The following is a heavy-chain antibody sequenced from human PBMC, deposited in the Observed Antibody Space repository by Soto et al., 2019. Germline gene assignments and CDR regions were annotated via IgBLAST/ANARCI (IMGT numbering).Heavy chain of an antibody. Sequence: LSLTCAASGFTFSSYAMSWVRQAPGKGLEWVSAISGSGGSTYYADSVKGRFTISRDNSKNTLYLQMNSLRAEDTAVYYCAKVPNYYYYYMDVWGKGTTVTVSS. CDR1: GFTFSSYA. CDR2: ISGSGGST. J-gene: IGHJ6*03. V-gene: IGHV3-23*01. CDR3: AKVPNYYYYYMDV.